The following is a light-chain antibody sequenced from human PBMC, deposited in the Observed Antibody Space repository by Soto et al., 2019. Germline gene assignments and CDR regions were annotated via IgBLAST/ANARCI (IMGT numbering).Light chain of an antibody. CDR2: GVS. V-gene: IGKV3-15*01. Sequence: EIVLTQSPSTLSVSPGESATLSCRASQSVSSNLAWYQQKPGQAPRLLIYGVSTRATGIPARFSGSGSETKFTLTISSLQSEDFAVYYRQQYNNWPPLTFGGGTKVDIK. CDR3: QQYNNWPPLT. J-gene: IGKJ4*01. CDR1: QSVSSN.